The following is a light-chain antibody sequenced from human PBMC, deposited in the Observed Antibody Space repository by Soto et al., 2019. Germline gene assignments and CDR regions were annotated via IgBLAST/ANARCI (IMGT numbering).Light chain of an antibody. J-gene: IGLJ2*01. CDR1: SSDVGRYNR. Sequence: QSVLTQPPSVSGSPGQSVSISCTGTSSDVGRYNRVSWYQQPPGTAPKLMIYEVSNRPSGVPDRFSGSKSGNTASLTISGLQADDEADYYCSSYTSSSTLVFGGGTKVTVL. V-gene: IGLV2-18*02. CDR2: EVS. CDR3: SSYTSSSTLV.